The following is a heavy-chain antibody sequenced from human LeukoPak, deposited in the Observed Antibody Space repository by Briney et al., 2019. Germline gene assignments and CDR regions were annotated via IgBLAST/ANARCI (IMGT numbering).Heavy chain of an antibody. CDR1: GGTFSSYA. D-gene: IGHD2-2*02. V-gene: IGHV1-69*13. J-gene: IGHJ4*02. CDR2: IIPIFGAA. Sequence: SVKVSCKASGGTFSSYAISWVRQAPGQGLEWMGGIIPIFGAANYAQKFQGRVTITADESTSTAYMELSSLRSEDTAVYYCARDYCSSTSCYNYWGQGTLVTVSS. CDR3: ARDYCSSTSCYNY.